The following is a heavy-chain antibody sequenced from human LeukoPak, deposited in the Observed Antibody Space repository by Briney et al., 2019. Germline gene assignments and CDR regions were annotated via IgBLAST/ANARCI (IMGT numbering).Heavy chain of an antibody. Sequence: KSGGSLRLSCAASGFTFSNAWMSWVRQAPGKGPEWVGRIKSKTDGGTTDYAAPVKGRFTISRDDSKNTLYLQMNSLKTEDTAVYYCARDQLYCGGPTCYRTGDDSWGQGTLVTVSP. D-gene: IGHD2-2*02. J-gene: IGHJ4*02. CDR1: GFTFSNAW. CDR2: IKSKTDGGTT. V-gene: IGHV3-15*01. CDR3: ARDQLYCGGPTCYRTGDDS.